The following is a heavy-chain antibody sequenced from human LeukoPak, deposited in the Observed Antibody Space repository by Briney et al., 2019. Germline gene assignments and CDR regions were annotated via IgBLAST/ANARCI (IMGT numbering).Heavy chain of an antibody. CDR1: GGSFSGYY. J-gene: IGHJ4*02. CDR2: INHSGST. V-gene: IGHV4-34*01. D-gene: IGHD6-19*01. CDR3: ARAIAVAGLLYYFDY. Sequence: SETLSLTCAVYGGSFSGYYRSWIRQPPGKGLEWIGEINHSGSTNYNPSLKSRVTISVDTSKNQFSLKLSSVTAADTAVYYCARAIAVAGLLYYFDYWGQGTLVTVSS.